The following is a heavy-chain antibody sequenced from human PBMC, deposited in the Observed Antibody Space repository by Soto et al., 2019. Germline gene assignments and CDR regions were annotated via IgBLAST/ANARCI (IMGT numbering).Heavy chain of an antibody. Sequence: PGGSLRLSCAASGFTFSSYAMSWVRQAPGKGLEWVSAISGSGGSTYYADSVKGRFTISRDNSKNTLYLQMNSLRAEDTAVYYCAKPSRGYCSGGSCYSPTRDAFDIWGQGTMVTVSS. J-gene: IGHJ3*02. D-gene: IGHD2-15*01. CDR2: ISGSGGST. V-gene: IGHV3-23*01. CDR1: GFTFSSYA. CDR3: AKPSRGYCSGGSCYSPTRDAFDI.